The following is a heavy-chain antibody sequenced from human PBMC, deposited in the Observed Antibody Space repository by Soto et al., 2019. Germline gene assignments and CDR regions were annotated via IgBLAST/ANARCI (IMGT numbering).Heavy chain of an antibody. J-gene: IGHJ6*02. V-gene: IGHV1-69*08. CDR3: ARGLGGRMDD. Sequence: QVQLVQSGAEVKKPGSSVRVSCKASGTIFSSYTISWVRQAPGQGLEWMGRIIPILGETNSAQKFQGRVTLTADKPTNTPYRQLNSLRLGDTAVYYCARGLGGRMDDWGQGTTVTVPS. D-gene: IGHD3-16*01. CDR1: GTIFSSYT. CDR2: IIPILGET.